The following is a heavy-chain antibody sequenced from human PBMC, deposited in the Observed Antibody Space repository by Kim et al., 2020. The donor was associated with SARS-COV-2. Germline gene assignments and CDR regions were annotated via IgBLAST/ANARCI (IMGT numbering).Heavy chain of an antibody. J-gene: IGHJ6*02. CDR3: AKDNYLGYCSSTSCYDSYGMDV. V-gene: IGHV3-30*18. Sequence: GGSLRLSCAASGFTFSSYGMHWVRQAPGKGLEWVAVISYDGSNKYYADSVKGRFTISRDNSKNTLYLQMNSLRAEDTAVYYCAKDNYLGYCSSTSCYDSYGMDVWGQGTTVTVSS. CDR1: GFTFSSYG. D-gene: IGHD2-2*01. CDR2: ISYDGSNK.